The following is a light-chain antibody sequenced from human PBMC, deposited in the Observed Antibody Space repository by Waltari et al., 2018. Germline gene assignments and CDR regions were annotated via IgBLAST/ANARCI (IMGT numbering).Light chain of an antibody. Sequence: QSALTQPASVSGSPGQSVTISCTEASSDVGSYSVFSWYQQRPGTAPKLLSYEDFKRPSGISNRFSGSKSGNTAALTISGRQAEDEADYHCCSYVGTNNYHLFGGGTKLTVL. CDR2: EDF. CDR1: SSDVGSYSV. J-gene: IGLJ2*01. CDR3: CSYVGTNNYHL. V-gene: IGLV2-23*01.